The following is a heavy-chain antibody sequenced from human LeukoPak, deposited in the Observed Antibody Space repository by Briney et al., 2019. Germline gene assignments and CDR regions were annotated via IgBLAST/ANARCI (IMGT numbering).Heavy chain of an antibody. CDR3: AKDLITMVRGVLLGYFDY. CDR1: GFTFSSYG. J-gene: IGHJ4*02. Sequence: GGSLRLSCAASGFTFSSYGMHWVRQAPGKGLEWVAFIRYDGSNKYYADSVKGRFTISRDNSKNTLYLQMNSLRAEDTAAYYCAKDLITMVRGVLLGYFDYWGQGTLVTVSS. D-gene: IGHD3-10*01. CDR2: IRYDGSNK. V-gene: IGHV3-30*02.